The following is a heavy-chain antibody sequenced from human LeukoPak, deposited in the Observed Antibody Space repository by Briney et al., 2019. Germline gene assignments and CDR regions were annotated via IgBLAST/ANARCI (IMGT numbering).Heavy chain of an antibody. J-gene: IGHJ4*02. CDR1: AFSLSTSGVG. CDR3: AHRRVGATHFDY. CDR2: IYWNDDK. Sequence: GSGPTLVNPTQTLTLTCTFSAFSLSTSGVGVGWICQPPGKALEWLALIYWNDDKRYSPSLKSRLTITKDTSKNQVVLTMTNMEPVDTATYYCAHRRVGATHFDYWGQGTLVTVSS. D-gene: IGHD1-26*01. V-gene: IGHV2-5*01.